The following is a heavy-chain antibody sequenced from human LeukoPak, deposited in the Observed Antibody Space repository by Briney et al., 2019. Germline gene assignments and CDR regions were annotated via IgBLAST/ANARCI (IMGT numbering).Heavy chain of an antibody. J-gene: IGHJ6*02. D-gene: IGHD6-13*01. CDR1: GYTFTGYY. V-gene: IGHV1-2*04. CDR3: ARAGINSSSWYVYYYYGMDV. Sequence: ASVKVSCKASGYTFTGYYMHWVRQAPGQGLEWMGWINPNSGGTSYAQKFQGWVTMTRDTSISTAYMELSRLRSDDTAVYYCARAGINSSSWYVYYYYGMDVWGQGTTVTVSS. CDR2: INPNSGGT.